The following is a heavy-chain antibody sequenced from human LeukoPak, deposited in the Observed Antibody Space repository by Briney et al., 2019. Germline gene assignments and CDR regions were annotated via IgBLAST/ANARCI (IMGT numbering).Heavy chain of an antibody. V-gene: IGHV4-59*12. D-gene: IGHD6-13*01. CDR3: ARDAYSSSWYGYFQY. CDR1: GDSISSYY. Sequence: SETLSLTCTVSGDSISSYYWSWIRQPPGKGLEWIGYTYYHGGTNYNPSLKSRVTMSVDTSKNQFSLKLSSVTAADTAVYYCARDAYSSSWYGYFQYWGQGTLVTVSS. CDR2: TYYHGGT. J-gene: IGHJ1*01.